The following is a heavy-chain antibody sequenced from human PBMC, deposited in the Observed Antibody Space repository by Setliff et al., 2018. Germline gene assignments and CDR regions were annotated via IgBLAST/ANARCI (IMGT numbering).Heavy chain of an antibody. CDR1: GGSISTSNYH. CDR3: VRVRVVQGYYEFDS. D-gene: IGHD3-16*01. CDR2: IYFNGNT. V-gene: IGHV4-39*07. J-gene: IGHJ4*02. Sequence: SETLSLTCNVSGGSISTSNYHWGWVRQPPGKGLEWIANIYFNGNTVKQPYLKSRVSISIDTSENHFSLGLSSVIAADTATYYCVRVRVVQGYYEFDSWGQGALVTVSS.